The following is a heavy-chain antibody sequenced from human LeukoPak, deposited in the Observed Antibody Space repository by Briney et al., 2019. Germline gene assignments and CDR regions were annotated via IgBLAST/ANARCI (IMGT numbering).Heavy chain of an antibody. Sequence: SETLSLTCTVSGGSISSYYWSWIRQPPGKGLEWIGYIYYSGSTNYNPSLKSRVTISVGTSKNQLSLKLSSVTAADTAVYYCARGTAYFDWLFDPQYFDYWGQGTLVTVSS. CDR1: GGSISSYY. V-gene: IGHV4-59*01. CDR2: IYYSGST. CDR3: ARGTAYFDWLFDPQYFDY. J-gene: IGHJ4*02. D-gene: IGHD3-9*01.